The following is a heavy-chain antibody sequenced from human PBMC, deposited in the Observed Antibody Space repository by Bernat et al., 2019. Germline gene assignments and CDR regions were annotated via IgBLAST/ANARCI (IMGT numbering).Heavy chain of an antibody. V-gene: IGHV3-15*07. CDR1: GFTFSNAW. J-gene: IGHJ4*02. Sequence: EVQLVESGGGLEKSGGSLRLSCAASGFTFSNAWMNWVRQAPGKGLEWVGRIKRKSDGGTTDYAAPVTGRFTISRDDSKNTLYLQINSLKTEDTAVYYCTTLSTTKFSDGNRGVDYWGQGALVTVSS. D-gene: IGHD7-27*01. CDR3: TTLSTTKFSDGNRGVDY. CDR2: IKRKSDGGTT.